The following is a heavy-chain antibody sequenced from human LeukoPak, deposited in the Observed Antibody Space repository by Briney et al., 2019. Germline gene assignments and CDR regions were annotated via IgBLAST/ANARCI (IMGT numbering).Heavy chain of an antibody. CDR3: ARGKVYDFWSGYSDYFDY. J-gene: IGHJ4*02. V-gene: IGHV1-69*05. CDR2: IIPIFGTA. D-gene: IGHD3-3*01. Sequence: ASVKVSCKASGGTFSSYAISWLRQAPGQGLEWMGGIIPIFGTANYAQKFQGRVTITTDESTSTAYMELSSLRSEDMAVYYCARGKVYDFWSGYSDYFDYWGQGTLVTVSS. CDR1: GGTFSSYA.